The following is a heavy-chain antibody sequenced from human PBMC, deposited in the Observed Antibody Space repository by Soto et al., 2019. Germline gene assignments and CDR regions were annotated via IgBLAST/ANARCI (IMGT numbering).Heavy chain of an antibody. CDR2: INHSGST. Sequence: PSETLSLTCAVYGGSFSGYYWSWIRQPPGKGLEWIGEINHSGSTNYNPSLKSRVTISVDTSKNQFSLKLSSVTAADTAVYYCARVLYYDFWSGYYTGPPNYYYGMDVRGQGTTVTVSS. CDR1: GGSFSGYY. J-gene: IGHJ6*02. D-gene: IGHD3-3*01. CDR3: ARVLYYDFWSGYYTGPPNYYYGMDV. V-gene: IGHV4-34*01.